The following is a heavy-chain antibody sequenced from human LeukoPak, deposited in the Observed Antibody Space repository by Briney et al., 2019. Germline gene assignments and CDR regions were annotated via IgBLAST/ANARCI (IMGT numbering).Heavy chain of an antibody. Sequence: SETLSLTCSVSDGSINSYYWNWIRRPPGKGLEWIGYIYYNGNTNYSPSLKSRVTMSVDTSKNLFSLKVSSVTAADTAVYYCARGRSNYYGMDVWGQGTTVTVSS. J-gene: IGHJ6*02. V-gene: IGHV4-59*01. D-gene: IGHD1-26*01. CDR2: IYYNGNT. CDR1: DGSINSYY. CDR3: ARGRSNYYGMDV.